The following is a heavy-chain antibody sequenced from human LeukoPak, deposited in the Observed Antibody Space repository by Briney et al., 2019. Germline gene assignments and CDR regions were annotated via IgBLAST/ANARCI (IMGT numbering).Heavy chain of an antibody. D-gene: IGHD6-25*01. CDR1: GVSISSYY. CDR3: ARGERPGPDY. Sequence: SETLSLTCTVSGVSISSYYWSWIRQSPGKGLEWIAYTSTSYSGDTNYNPFLESRVTISLDTSKNQSSLKLSSVTAADAAVYYCARGERPGPDYWGQGTLVTVSS. J-gene: IGHJ4*02. CDR2: TSTSYSGDT. V-gene: IGHV4-59*01.